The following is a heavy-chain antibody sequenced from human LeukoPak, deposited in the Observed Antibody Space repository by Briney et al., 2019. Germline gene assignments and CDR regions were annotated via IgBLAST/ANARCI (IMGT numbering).Heavy chain of an antibody. D-gene: IGHD4-17*01. J-gene: IGHJ4*02. CDR3: ARLDDYGDYVL. CDR1: GFTFSNAW. V-gene: IGHV3-23*01. CDR2: ISGSGGST. Sequence: PGGSLRLSCAASGFTFSNAWMSWVRQAPGEGLEWVSAISGSGGSTYYADSVKGRFTISRDNAKNSLYLQMNSLRAEDTAVYYCARLDDYGDYVLWGQGTLVTVSS.